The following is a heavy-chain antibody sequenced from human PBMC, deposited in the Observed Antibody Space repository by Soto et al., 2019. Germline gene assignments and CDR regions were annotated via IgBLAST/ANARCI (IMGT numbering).Heavy chain of an antibody. D-gene: IGHD3-10*01. CDR1: GGSISSYY. V-gene: IGHV4-59*01. Sequence: KTSETLSLTCTVSGGSISSYYWSWIRQPPGKGLEWIGYIYYSGSTNYNPSLKSRVTISVDTSKNQFSLKLSSVTAADTAVYYCARSNFGYYFDYWGQGTLVTVYS. CDR2: IYYSGST. CDR3: ARSNFGYYFDY. J-gene: IGHJ4*02.